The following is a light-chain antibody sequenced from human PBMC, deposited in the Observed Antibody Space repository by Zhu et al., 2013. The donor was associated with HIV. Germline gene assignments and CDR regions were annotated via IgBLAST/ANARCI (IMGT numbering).Light chain of an antibody. CDR3: XAWDDSLNGYV. J-gene: IGLJ1*01. CDR1: SSNVGTNY. CDR2: TDH. V-gene: IGLV1-44*01. Sequence: QSVLTQPPSASGTPGQRVTISCSGSSSNVGTNYVHWYQHIPGTAPKLLIYTDHQRPSGVPDRFSGSRAATSASLAISGLQSEDECHYYCXAWDDSLNGYVFGSGTKVTVL.